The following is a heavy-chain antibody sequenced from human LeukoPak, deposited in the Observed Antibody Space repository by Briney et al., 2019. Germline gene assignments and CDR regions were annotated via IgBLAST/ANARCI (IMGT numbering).Heavy chain of an antibody. CDR1: GYSITIGYS. J-gene: IGHJ3*02. D-gene: IGHD3-10*01. CDR2: LYHSGST. V-gene: IGHV4-38-2*02. CDR3: ARLPPRGRNDAFDI. Sequence: TRSPACTVSGYSITIGYSWGWIRQPPGKGLEWIGRLYHSGSTSYNPSLKSRVTISVDTSKNQFSLKLSSVTAADTAVYYCARLPPRGRNDAFDIWGQGTMVTVSS.